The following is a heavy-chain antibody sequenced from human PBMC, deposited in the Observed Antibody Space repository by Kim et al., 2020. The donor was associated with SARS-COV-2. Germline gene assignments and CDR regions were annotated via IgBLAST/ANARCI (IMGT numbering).Heavy chain of an antibody. Sequence: GGSLRLSCVASGFTFSTSPMGWVRQAPGKGLEWVSRLRWDGKRTYYADSVKGRVIISSDNSKNTLYLHMNSLRVEDTAIYYCAKGVTNSGSDYCGQGTQVTVSS. CDR3: AKGVTNSGSDY. CDR2: LRWDGKRT. CDR1: GFTFSTSP. J-gene: IGHJ4*02. D-gene: IGHD3-22*01. V-gene: IGHV3-23*01.